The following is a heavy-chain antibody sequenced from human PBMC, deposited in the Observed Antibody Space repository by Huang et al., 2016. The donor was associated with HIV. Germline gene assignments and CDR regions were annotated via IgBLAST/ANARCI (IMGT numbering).Heavy chain of an antibody. Sequence: QVQLVQSGAEVKKPGASVKVSCKASGNTFSGYGISWVRQAPGQGLEWMGWISGCNGNPHYVENLKGRVTMTTDTSTSTAYMELRSLRSDDTAVYYCARDRRPYSGSYLGYWGQGTLVTVSS. V-gene: IGHV1-18*04. CDR3: ARDRRPYSGSYLGY. CDR1: GNTFSGYG. J-gene: IGHJ4*02. D-gene: IGHD1-26*01. CDR2: ISGCNGNP.